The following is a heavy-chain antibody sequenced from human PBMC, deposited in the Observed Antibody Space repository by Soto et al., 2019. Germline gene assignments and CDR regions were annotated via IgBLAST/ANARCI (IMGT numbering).Heavy chain of an antibody. V-gene: IGHV1-69*13. Sequence: ASVKVSCKASGGTFSSYAISWVRQAPGQGLEWMGGIIPIFGTANYAQKFQGRVTITADESTSTAYMELSSLRSEDTAVYYCARDPHYDILTGYYMTDYWGQGTLVTVSS. CDR3: ARDPHYDILTGYYMTDY. D-gene: IGHD3-9*01. J-gene: IGHJ4*02. CDR1: GGTFSSYA. CDR2: IIPIFGTA.